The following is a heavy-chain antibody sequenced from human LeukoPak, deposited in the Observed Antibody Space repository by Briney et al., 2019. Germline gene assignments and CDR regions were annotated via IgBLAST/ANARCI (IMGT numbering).Heavy chain of an antibody. Sequence: ASVKVSCKASGYTFNSYDINWVRQATGQGLEWMGWMNPNTGNTGYGERFQGRVTMTRDNSISTAYMELNSLTSEDTAVYYCARGGAGTYYRRDGWFDPWGQGTVVTVSS. CDR3: ARGGAGTYYRRDGWFDP. D-gene: IGHD3-10*01. CDR2: MNPNTGNT. J-gene: IGHJ5*02. V-gene: IGHV1-8*01. CDR1: GYTFNSYD.